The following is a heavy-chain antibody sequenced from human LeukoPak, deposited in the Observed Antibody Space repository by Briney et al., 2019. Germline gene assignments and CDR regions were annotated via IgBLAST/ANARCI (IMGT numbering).Heavy chain of an antibody. CDR2: IYPGDSDT. D-gene: IGHD5-24*01. CDR1: GYNFTNYW. Sequence: GASLKISCKGSGYNFTNYWIGWVRQLPGKGLEWMVIIYPGDSDTTYSPSFQGQVTISADKSISTAYLQWSSLKASDTAMYYCARRRDGYNYVGTDYWGQGTLVTVSS. V-gene: IGHV5-51*01. CDR3: ARRRDGYNYVGTDY. J-gene: IGHJ4*02.